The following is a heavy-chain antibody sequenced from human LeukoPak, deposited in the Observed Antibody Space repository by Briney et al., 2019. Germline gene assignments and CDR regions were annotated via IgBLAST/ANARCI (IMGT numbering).Heavy chain of an antibody. Sequence: GGSLRLSCAASGFTFSSYAMHWVRQAPGKGLEWVAVISYDGSNKYYADSVKGRFTISRDNSKNTLYLQMNSLRAEDTAVYYCARASARRNRSITTNWFDPWGQGTLVTVSS. CDR1: GFTFSSYA. CDR2: ISYDGSNK. D-gene: IGHD3-10*01. V-gene: IGHV3-30*04. J-gene: IGHJ5*02. CDR3: ARASARRNRSITTNWFDP.